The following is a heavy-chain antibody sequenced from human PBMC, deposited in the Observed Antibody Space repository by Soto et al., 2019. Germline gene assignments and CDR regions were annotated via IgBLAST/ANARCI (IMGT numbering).Heavy chain of an antibody. CDR1: GGTFSNYA. CDR2: SIPEFGTA. D-gene: IGHD3-10*01. CDR3: ASQSSGSYYDPYYPSGMDV. V-gene: IGHV1-69*06. Sequence: QVQLVQSGPEVKKPGSSVKVSCEASGGTFSNYAITWVRQAPGQGLEYMGGSIPEFGTANYAQKFQDRARISAVRSMSTAYMELRGLTIDDTAVYYCASQSSGSYYDPYYPSGMDVWGQGTTVTVSS. J-gene: IGHJ6*02.